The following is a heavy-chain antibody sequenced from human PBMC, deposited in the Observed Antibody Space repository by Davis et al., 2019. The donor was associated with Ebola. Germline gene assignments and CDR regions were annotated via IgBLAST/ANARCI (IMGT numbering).Heavy chain of an antibody. CDR2: IKQDGSEK. D-gene: IGHD3-10*01. CDR3: VGGEGDY. V-gene: IGHV3-7*01. J-gene: IGHJ4*02. Sequence: GESLKISCAASEFTFSNYWMSWVRQVPGKGLEWVANIKQDGSEKYYVDSVKGRFTISRDNAKNSLYLQMNSLRVEDTAVYYCVGGEGDYWGQGTLVTVSS. CDR1: EFTFSNYW.